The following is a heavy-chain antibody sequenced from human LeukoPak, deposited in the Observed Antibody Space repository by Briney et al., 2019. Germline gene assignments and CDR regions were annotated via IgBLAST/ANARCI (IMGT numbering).Heavy chain of an antibody. CDR3: ASRYYYDLRAFDI. J-gene: IGHJ3*02. V-gene: IGHV5-51*01. CDR1: GYSFTSYW. CDR2: IYPGDSDT. Sequence: GESLKISCEGSGYSFTSYWIGWVRQMPGKGLEWMGIIYPGDSDTRYSPSFQGQVTISADKSISTAYLQWSSLKASDTAMYYCASRYYYDLRAFDIWGQGTMVTVSS. D-gene: IGHD3-22*01.